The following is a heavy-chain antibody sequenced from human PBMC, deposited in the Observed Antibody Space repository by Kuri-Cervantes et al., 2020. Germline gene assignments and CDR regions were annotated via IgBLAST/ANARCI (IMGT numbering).Heavy chain of an antibody. CDR2: IRSKAYGGTT. V-gene: IGHV3-49*03. J-gene: IGHJ4*02. D-gene: IGHD2-15*01. Sequence: GGSLRLSCTVSGGSISSSSYYWGWIRQPPGKGLEWVGFIRSKAYGGTTEYAASVKGRFTISRDDSKSIAYLQMNSLKTEDTAVYYCTSGMVGYWGQGTLVTVSS. CDR3: TSGMVGY. CDR1: GGSISSSSYY.